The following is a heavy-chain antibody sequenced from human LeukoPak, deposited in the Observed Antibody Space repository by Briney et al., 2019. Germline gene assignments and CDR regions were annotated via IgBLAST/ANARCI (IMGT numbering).Heavy chain of an antibody. V-gene: IGHV1-8*01. D-gene: IGHD2-2*01. Sequence: ASVTVSCKASGYTFTSYDLNWVRQAPGQGLEWVGWMNPNSGNTGYAPKFQGRVTMTRNTSISTAYMELSSLRSEDTAVYYCAREGPANYYYYYMDVWGKGTSVTVSS. CDR3: AREGPANYYYYYMDV. CDR1: GYTFTSYD. J-gene: IGHJ6*03. CDR2: MNPNSGNT.